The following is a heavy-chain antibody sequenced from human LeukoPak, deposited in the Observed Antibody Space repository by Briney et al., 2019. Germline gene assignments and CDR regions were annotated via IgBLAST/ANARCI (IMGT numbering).Heavy chain of an antibody. D-gene: IGHD3-3*01. V-gene: IGHV3-7*01. Sequence: GGSLRLSCAASGFTFSSYWMRWVRQAPGKGLEWVANINHDGGGKYYVDSVKGRFTISRDNSKNTLYLQVKSLGAEETEVYDCARDSRIKIFGVGKYYYLRMHVGGESPAV. J-gene: IGHJ6*02. CDR3: ARDSRIKIFGVGKYYYLRMHV. CDR2: INHDGGGK. CDR1: GFTFSSYW.